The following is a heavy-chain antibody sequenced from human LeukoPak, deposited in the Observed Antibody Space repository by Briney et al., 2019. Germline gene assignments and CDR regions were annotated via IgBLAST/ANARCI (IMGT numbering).Heavy chain of an antibody. CDR3: ARGIGYCSSTSCYTHDAFDI. V-gene: IGHV4-59*01. CDR2: IYYSGST. Sequence: SETLSLTCTVSGGSISSYYWSWIRQPPGKGLEWIGYIYYSGSTNYNPSLKSRVTISVDTPKNQFSLKLSSVTAADTAVYYCARGIGYCSSTSCYTHDAFDIWGQGTMVTVSS. CDR1: GGSISSYY. J-gene: IGHJ3*02. D-gene: IGHD2-2*02.